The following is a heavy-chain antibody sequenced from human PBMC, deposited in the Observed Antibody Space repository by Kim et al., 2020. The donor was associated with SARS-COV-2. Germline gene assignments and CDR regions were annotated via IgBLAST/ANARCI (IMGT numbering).Heavy chain of an antibody. Sequence: GGSLRLSCAASGFTFSSYAMSWVRQAPGKGLEWVSAISGHGGDTFYADSVKGRFTISRDNSKNTLYLQMNSLRDEDTAVYYCAKDYGGDRGSFHCWGQGTLVTVSS. V-gene: IGHV3-23*01. J-gene: IGHJ4*02. CDR3: AKDYGGDRGSFHC. D-gene: IGHD3-16*01. CDR1: GFTFSSYA. CDR2: ISGHGGDT.